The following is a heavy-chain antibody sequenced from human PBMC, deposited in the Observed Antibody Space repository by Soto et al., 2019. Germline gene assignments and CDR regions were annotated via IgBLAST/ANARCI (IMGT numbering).Heavy chain of an antibody. D-gene: IGHD3-22*01. CDR3: SRGVFDKRNHFTGPSAVDI. V-gene: IGHV1-69*06. Sequence: QVQLEQSGAEVKKPGSSVKVSCKASGGTLSAHGVAWLRQASGQGLEWMGGTIPVFNATKYAPKFQGRVTIAADKSTNIAYMEVSSLRSEDKALYYWSRGVFDKRNHFTGPSAVDIRRHGTMVIVSS. CDR1: GGTLSAHG. J-gene: IGHJ3*02. CDR2: TIPVFNAT.